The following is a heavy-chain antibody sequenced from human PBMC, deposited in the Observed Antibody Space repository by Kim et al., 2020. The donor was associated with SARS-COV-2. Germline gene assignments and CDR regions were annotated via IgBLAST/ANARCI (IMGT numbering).Heavy chain of an antibody. CDR2: ISYDGSNK. J-gene: IGHJ6*02. CDR3: ARDHVVVAALVIGSYYYYGMDV. Sequence: GGSLRLSCAASGFTFSSYAMHWVRQAPGKGLEWVAVISYDGSNKYYGDSVKGRFTISRDNTKNTLYLQMNSLRAEDTAVYYCARDHVVVAALVIGSYYYYGMDVWGQGTTVTVS. CDR1: GFTFSSYA. D-gene: IGHD2-15*01. V-gene: IGHV3-30*04.